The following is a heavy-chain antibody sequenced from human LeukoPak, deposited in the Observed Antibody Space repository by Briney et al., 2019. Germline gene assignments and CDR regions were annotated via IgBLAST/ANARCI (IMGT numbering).Heavy chain of an antibody. D-gene: IGHD2-15*01. CDR1: GFTFSSYS. Sequence: GGSLRLSCAASGFTFSSYSMNWVRQAPGKGLEWVSYINGGGSPIFYADSVRGRFTISRDNAKNSLYLQMNSLRAEDTAVYYCVRDNPRCCGVVPANIDDYWGQGTLVTVSS. V-gene: IGHV3-48*01. CDR3: VRDNPRCCGVVPANIDDY. J-gene: IGHJ4*02. CDR2: INGGGSPI.